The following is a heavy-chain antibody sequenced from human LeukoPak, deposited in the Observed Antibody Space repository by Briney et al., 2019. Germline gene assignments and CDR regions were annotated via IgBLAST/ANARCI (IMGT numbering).Heavy chain of an antibody. J-gene: IGHJ4*02. V-gene: IGHV3-48*03. Sequence: GGSLRLSCTASGFTFGDYAMSWVRQAPGKGLEWVSYITTTDRTTYYADSVKGRFTISRDNAKNSLYLQMNSLRAEDTAVYYCARETDSSLFDYWGQGTLVTVSS. CDR1: GFTFGDYA. CDR3: ARETDSSLFDY. CDR2: ITTTDRTT. D-gene: IGHD3-22*01.